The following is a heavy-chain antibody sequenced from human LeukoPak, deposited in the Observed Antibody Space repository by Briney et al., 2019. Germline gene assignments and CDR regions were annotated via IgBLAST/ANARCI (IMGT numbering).Heavy chain of an antibody. Sequence: GGSLRLSCAASGFSFSDYWMTWVRQAPGKGLERVANINQYGSETYYVDSVKGRFTISRDNAKNSLYLQMNSLRAEDTAVYYCARDRVFADGYSRFDLWGRGTLVTVSS. CDR2: INQYGSET. CDR3: ARDRVFADGYSRFDL. CDR1: GFSFSDYW. D-gene: IGHD5-24*01. J-gene: IGHJ2*01. V-gene: IGHV3-7*01.